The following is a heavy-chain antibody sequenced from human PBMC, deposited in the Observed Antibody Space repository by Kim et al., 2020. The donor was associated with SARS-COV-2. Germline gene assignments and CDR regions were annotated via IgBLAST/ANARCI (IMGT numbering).Heavy chain of an antibody. J-gene: IGHJ4*02. V-gene: IGHV1-46*01. Sequence: SASYAQKFQGRVTMTRDTSTNAVYMELSSLRSEDTAVYYCARRLEQLGDYWGQGTLVTVSS. D-gene: IGHD1-26*01. CDR3: ARRLEQLGDY. CDR2: SA.